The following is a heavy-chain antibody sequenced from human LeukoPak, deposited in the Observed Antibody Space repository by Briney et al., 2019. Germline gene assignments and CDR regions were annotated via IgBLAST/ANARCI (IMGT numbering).Heavy chain of an antibody. J-gene: IGHJ4*02. CDR2: MNPNSGNT. V-gene: IGHV1-8*01. D-gene: IGHD5-12*01. CDR3: ARGELEMATIVYDY. Sequence: GASVKVSCKASGYTFTSYDINWVRQATGQGLEWMGWMNPNSGNTGYAQKFQGRVTMTRNTSTSTAYMELSSLRSEDTAVYYCARGELEMATIVYDYWGQGTLVTVSS. CDR1: GYTFTSYD.